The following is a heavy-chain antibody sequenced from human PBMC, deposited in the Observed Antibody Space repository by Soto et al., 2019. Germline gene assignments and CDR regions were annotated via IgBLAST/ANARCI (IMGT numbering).Heavy chain of an antibody. CDR3: ARGEAAMSGHWFYL. V-gene: IGHV1-18*01. D-gene: IGHD2-2*01. Sequence: QDQLVQSGAEVKKPGASVKVSCKASGYTFTSYGISWVRQAPGQGLEWMGWISASNGNTNYAQKLQGRVTMTTDTATRTAYLELSSRKSDDSAEYYWARGEAAMSGHWFYLWGQGTLVTGSS. J-gene: IGHJ5*02. CDR1: GYTFTSYG. CDR2: ISASNGNT.